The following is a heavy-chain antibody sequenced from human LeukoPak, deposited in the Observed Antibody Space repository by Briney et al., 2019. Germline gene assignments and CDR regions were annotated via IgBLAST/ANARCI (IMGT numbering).Heavy chain of an antibody. CDR1: GFTFSDYW. Sequence: RSGGSLRLSCAASGFTFSDYWMSWVRQAPGKGPEWVSGINWNGGSTGYADSVKGRFTISRDNAKNSLYLQMNSLRAEGTALYYCARNIAAAGFDYWGQAELLGAAAGFDYWGQGTLVTVSS. D-gene: IGHD6-13*01. V-gene: IGHV3-20*04. J-gene: IGHJ4*02. CDR2: INWNGGST. CDR3: ARNIAAAGFDYWGQAELLGAAAGFDY.